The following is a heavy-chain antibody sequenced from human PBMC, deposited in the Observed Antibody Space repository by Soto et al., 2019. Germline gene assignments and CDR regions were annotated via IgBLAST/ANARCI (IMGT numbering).Heavy chain of an antibody. D-gene: IGHD6-6*01. J-gene: IGHJ6*03. V-gene: IGHV4-39*01. CDR1: GGSIRSSSYC. CDR3: ASSSSPYYYYYMDV. CDR2: IYYSGST. Sequence: PSETLSLTCSVSGGSIRSSSYCWGWIRQSPGKGLEWIGSIYYSGSTYYNPSLKSRVTISVDTSKNQVSLKLNSVTAADTAVYYCASSSSPYYYYYMDVWGKGTTVTVSS.